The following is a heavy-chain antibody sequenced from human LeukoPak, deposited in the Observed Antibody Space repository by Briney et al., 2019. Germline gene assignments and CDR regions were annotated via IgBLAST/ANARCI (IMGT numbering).Heavy chain of an antibody. D-gene: IGHD2/OR15-2a*01. CDR1: GGSISSYF. CDR3: ARGINRGYHYYYYMDV. Sequence: SETLSLTCTVSGGSISSYFWSWIRQPPGKGLEWIGYIYYSGSTNYNPSLKSRVTISVDTSKNQFSLKLSSVTAADTAVCYCARGINRGYHYYYYMDVWGKGTTVTVSS. J-gene: IGHJ6*03. V-gene: IGHV4-59*01. CDR2: IYYSGST.